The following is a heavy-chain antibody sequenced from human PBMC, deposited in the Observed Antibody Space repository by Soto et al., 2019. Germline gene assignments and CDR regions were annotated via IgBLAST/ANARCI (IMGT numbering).Heavy chain of an antibody. CDR2: MNPNSGNT. J-gene: IGHJ4*02. CDR3: ASRPFSRSGWYREDY. Sequence: QVQLVQSGAEVKKPGASVKVSCKASGYTFTSYDINWVRQATGPGLELMGWMNPNSGNTGYAHKFQGRVTMTRNTSISKAYMELSSLRSEDTAVYYCASRPFSRSGWYREDYWGQGTLVTVSS. V-gene: IGHV1-8*01. D-gene: IGHD6-19*01. CDR1: GYTFTSYD.